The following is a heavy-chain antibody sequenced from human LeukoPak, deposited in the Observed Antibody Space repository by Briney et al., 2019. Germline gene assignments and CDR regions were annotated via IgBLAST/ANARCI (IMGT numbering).Heavy chain of an antibody. CDR1: GGSISSSSYY. V-gene: IGHV4-61*02. CDR3: ARESYSSSWYTP. CDR2: IYTNGDT. J-gene: IGHJ5*02. D-gene: IGHD6-13*01. Sequence: PSETLSLTCTVSGGSISSSSYYWGWVRQPAGKGLEWIGRIYTNGDTNYNPSLGSRVTISIDTSKNQFSLKLTSVTVADTAVYYCARESYSSSWYTPWGQGTLVTVSS.